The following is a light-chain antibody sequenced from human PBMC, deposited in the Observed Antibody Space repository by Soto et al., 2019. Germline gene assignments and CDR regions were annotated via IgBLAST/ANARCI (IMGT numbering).Light chain of an antibody. J-gene: IGKJ1*01. Sequence: EVGLSQSPGTLSLSQGERATLSCRASQSVSSSYLAWYQQKPGQAPRLLIYGASSRATGIPDRFSGSGSGTDFTLTISRLEPEDFAVYYCQQYGGSPRAFGQGTNVDI. CDR1: QSVSSSY. CDR2: GAS. CDR3: QQYGGSPRA. V-gene: IGKV3-20*01.